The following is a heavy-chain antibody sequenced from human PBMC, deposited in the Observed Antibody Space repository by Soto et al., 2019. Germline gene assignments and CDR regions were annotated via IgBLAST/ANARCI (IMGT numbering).Heavy chain of an antibody. CDR3: AKGLRGWLRSVYYYYGMDV. V-gene: IGHV3-23*01. Sequence: GGSLRLSCAASGFTFSSYAVSWVRQAPGKGLEWVSAISGSGGSTYYADSVKGRFTISRDNSKNTLYLQMNSLRAEDTAVYYCAKGLRGWLRSVYYYYGMDVWGQGTTVTVSS. J-gene: IGHJ6*02. CDR2: ISGSGGST. D-gene: IGHD5-12*01. CDR1: GFTFSSYA.